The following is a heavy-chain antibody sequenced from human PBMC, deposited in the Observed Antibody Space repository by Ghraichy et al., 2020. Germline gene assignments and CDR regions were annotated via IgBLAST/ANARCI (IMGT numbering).Heavy chain of an antibody. CDR2: ISGSGGST. J-gene: IGHJ4*02. V-gene: IGHV3-23*01. D-gene: IGHD1-26*01. CDR3: ANEVGPIVGATADY. CDR1: GFTFSSYA. Sequence: GGSLRLSCVASGFTFSSYAMSWVRQAPGKGLEWVSAISGSGGSTYYADSVKGRFTISRDNSKNTLYLQMNSLRAEDTAVYYCANEVGPIVGATADYWGQGTLVTVSS.